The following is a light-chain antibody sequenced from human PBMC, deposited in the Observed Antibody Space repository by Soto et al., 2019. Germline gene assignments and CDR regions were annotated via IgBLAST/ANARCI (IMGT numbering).Light chain of an antibody. CDR1: QSVSSY. J-gene: IGKJ2*01. Sequence: EIVLTQSPATLSLSPGERATLSCRASQSVSSYLAWYQQKPGQAPRLLIYDASNRATGIPARFSGSGSGTDFTLTISSLEPEDFVVYSCQQRSNWPYTFGQGTKLEIK. CDR3: QQRSNWPYT. CDR2: DAS. V-gene: IGKV3-11*01.